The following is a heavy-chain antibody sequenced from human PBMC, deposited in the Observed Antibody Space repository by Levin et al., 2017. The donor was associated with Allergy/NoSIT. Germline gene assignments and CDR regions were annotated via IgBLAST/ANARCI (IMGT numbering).Heavy chain of an antibody. V-gene: IGHV3-33*01. D-gene: IGHD5-12*01. J-gene: IGHJ4*02. Sequence: GESLKISCAASGFTFSSYGMHWVRQAPGKGLEWVAVIWYDGSNKYYADSVKGRFTISRDNSKNTLYLQMNSLRAEDTAVYYCARLSGYESYWGQGTLVTVSS. CDR1: GFTFSSYG. CDR2: IWYDGSNK. CDR3: ARLSGYESY.